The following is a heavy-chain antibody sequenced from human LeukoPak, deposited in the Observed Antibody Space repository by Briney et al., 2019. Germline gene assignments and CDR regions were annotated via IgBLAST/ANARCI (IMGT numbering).Heavy chain of an antibody. CDR1: GYTFTSYY. CDR2: INPSGGST. V-gene: IGHV1-46*01. D-gene: IGHD4-4*01. J-gene: IGHJ3*02. CDR3: ARGTKLSTVTNDAFDI. Sequence: ASVKVSCKASGYTFTSYYTHWVRQAPGQGLEWMGIINPSGGSTSYAQKFQGRVTMTRDTSTSTVYMELSSLRSEDTAVYYCARGTKLSTVTNDAFDIWGQGTMVTVSS.